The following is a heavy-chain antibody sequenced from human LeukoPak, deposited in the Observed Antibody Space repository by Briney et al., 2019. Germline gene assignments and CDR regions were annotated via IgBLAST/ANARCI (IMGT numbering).Heavy chain of an antibody. Sequence: SETLSLTCTVSGGSISSDYWSWIRQPPGKGLEWIGEINHSGSTNYNPSLKSRVTISVDTSKNQFSLKLSSVTAADTAVYYCARGGRSLVAAQFDLWGRGTLVTVSS. CDR2: INHSGST. D-gene: IGHD2-15*01. CDR3: ARGGRSLVAAQFDL. V-gene: IGHV4-34*01. J-gene: IGHJ2*01. CDR1: GGSISSDY.